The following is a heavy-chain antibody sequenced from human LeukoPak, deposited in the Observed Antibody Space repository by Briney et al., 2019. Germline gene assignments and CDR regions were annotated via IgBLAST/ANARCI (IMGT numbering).Heavy chain of an antibody. Sequence: PSETLSLTCTVSGGSISSGGYYWSWIRQHPGKGLEWIGYIYYSGSTYYNPSLKSRVTISVDTSKNQFSLKLSSVTAADTAVYYCARDQGYSYGTTRGYFDYWGQGTLVTVSS. CDR3: ARDQGYSYGTTRGYFDY. CDR1: GGSISSGGYY. V-gene: IGHV4-31*03. J-gene: IGHJ4*02. D-gene: IGHD5-18*01. CDR2: IYYSGST.